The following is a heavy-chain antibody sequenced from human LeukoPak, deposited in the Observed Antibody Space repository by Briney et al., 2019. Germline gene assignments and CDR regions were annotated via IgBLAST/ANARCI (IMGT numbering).Heavy chain of an antibody. CDR2: IYHSGST. Sequence: SETLSLTCAVSGYSITSDYYWGWIRQPPGKGLEWIGTIYHSGSTFYSPSLRSRLTISVDTSKNQFSLNLNSVTAADTAVYYCARERAGAVDYRGQGTLVTVSS. V-gene: IGHV4-38-2*02. D-gene: IGHD1-26*01. CDR1: GYSITSDYY. CDR3: ARERAGAVDY. J-gene: IGHJ4*02.